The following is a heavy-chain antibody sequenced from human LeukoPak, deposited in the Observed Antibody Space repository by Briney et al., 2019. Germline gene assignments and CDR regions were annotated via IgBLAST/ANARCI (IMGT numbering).Heavy chain of an antibody. D-gene: IGHD4-17*01. CDR3: ARDDYCDPGDGCDI. J-gene: IGHJ3*02. V-gene: IGHV1-69*11. Sequence: ASVKVSCKASGGTFSSYAISGVRPAPGQGLEWMGRITPKLRTANFAQKFQGRVTLTGDESPNPVYMEVTILRSEDTAVYYCARDDYCDPGDGCDIWGQGTLVTVSS. CDR1: GGTFSSYA. CDR2: ITPKLRTA.